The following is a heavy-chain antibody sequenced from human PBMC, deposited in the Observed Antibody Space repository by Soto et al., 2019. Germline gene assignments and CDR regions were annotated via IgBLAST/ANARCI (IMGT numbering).Heavy chain of an antibody. Sequence: QVQLVQSGAEVKKPGASVKVSCKASGYTFTSYDINWVRQATGQGLEWMGWMNPNSGNTGYAQKFQGRVTMTRDTSITTAYMELSSLRSEDTAVYYCASRWGVAGTLPDFWGQGTLVTVSS. D-gene: IGHD6-19*01. CDR1: GYTFTSYD. J-gene: IGHJ4*02. CDR3: ASRWGVAGTLPDF. V-gene: IGHV1-8*01. CDR2: MNPNSGNT.